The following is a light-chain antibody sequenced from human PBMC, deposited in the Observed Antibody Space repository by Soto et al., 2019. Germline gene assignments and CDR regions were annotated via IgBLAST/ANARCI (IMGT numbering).Light chain of an antibody. J-gene: IGLJ1*01. Sequence: QSVLTQPPSASGTPGQRVFISCSGSSSNIGGTNYAYWYQQLPGAAPKLLIYSNDQRPSGVPDRFSGSKSGTSASLAISGLQSADEADYYCAAWDDSLNGYVFGTGTKVTVL. V-gene: IGLV1-44*01. CDR1: SSNIGGTNY. CDR2: SND. CDR3: AAWDDSLNGYV.